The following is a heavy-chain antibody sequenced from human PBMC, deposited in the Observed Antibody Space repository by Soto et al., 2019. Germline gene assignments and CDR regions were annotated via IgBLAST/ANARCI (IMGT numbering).Heavy chain of an antibody. D-gene: IGHD2-21*02. Sequence: SETLSLTCTVSGGSVSSGDHYWNRIRQAPGKGLEWIGYIFYSGSTNYNSSLKSRVTISVDTSKNEFSLKLTSVTAADTAVYYCARATYCVGGACYAGRKGFDVWGQGTTVTVSS. J-gene: IGHJ6*02. CDR1: GGSVSSGDHY. CDR2: IFYSGST. V-gene: IGHV4-61*08. CDR3: ARATYCVGGACYAGRKGFDV.